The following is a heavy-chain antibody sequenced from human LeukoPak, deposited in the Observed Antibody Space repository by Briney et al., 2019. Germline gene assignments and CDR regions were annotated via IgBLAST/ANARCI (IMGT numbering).Heavy chain of an antibody. CDR3: AKDGTWIQLALDY. CDR1: GFTFSSYA. Sequence: GCLRLSCAASGFTFSSYAMNWVRQAPGKGLEWVSAISGSGGSTFYADSVKGRFTISTDNSKNTLYLQINSLRAEDTAVYYCAKDGTWIQLALDYWGQGTLVTESS. J-gene: IGHJ4*02. D-gene: IGHD5-18*01. CDR2: ISGSGGST. V-gene: IGHV3-23*01.